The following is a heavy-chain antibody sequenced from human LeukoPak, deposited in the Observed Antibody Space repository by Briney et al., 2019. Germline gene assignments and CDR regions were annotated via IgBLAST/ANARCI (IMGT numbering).Heavy chain of an antibody. CDR2: ISGSGGST. Sequence: PGGSLRLSCAASGFTFSSYAMSWVRQAPGKGLEWVSAISGSGGSTYYADSVKGRFTISRDNSKNTLYLQMNSLRAEDTAVYYCAKDSTYYDFWSGYYGTDAFDIWGQGTKVTVSS. D-gene: IGHD3-3*01. V-gene: IGHV3-23*01. CDR1: GFTFSSYA. CDR3: AKDSTYYDFWSGYYGTDAFDI. J-gene: IGHJ3*02.